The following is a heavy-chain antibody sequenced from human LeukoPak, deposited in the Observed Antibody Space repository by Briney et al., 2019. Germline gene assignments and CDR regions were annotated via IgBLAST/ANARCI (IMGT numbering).Heavy chain of an antibody. V-gene: IGHV4-39*07. CDR3: ARHGSSGIRGSYAGPHFDY. Sequence: SETLSLTCTVSGGSISSSSYYWGWIRQPPGKGLEWIGSIYYSGSTYYNPSLKSRVTISVDTSKNQFSLKLSSVTAADTAVYYCARHGSSGIRGSYAGPHFDYWGQGTLVTVSS. J-gene: IGHJ4*02. D-gene: IGHD1-26*01. CDR1: GGSISSSSYY. CDR2: IYYSGST.